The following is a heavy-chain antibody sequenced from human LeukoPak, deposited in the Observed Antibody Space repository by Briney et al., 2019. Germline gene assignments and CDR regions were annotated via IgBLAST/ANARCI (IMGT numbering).Heavy chain of an antibody. CDR3: ARDAIGQQLVFDNWFDP. V-gene: IGHV1-69*13. CDR1: GGTFSSYA. Sequence: ASVKVSCKASGGTFSSYAISWVRQAPRQGLEWMGGIIPIFGTANYAQKFQGRVTITADESTSTAYMELSSPRSEDTAVYYCARDAIGQQLVFDNWFDPWGQGTLVTVSS. CDR2: IIPIFGTA. D-gene: IGHD6-13*01. J-gene: IGHJ5*02.